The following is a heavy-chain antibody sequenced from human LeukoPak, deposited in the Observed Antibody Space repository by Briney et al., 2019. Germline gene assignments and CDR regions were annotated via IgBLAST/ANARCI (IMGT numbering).Heavy chain of an antibody. J-gene: IGHJ6*02. CDR1: GGTFSSYA. D-gene: IGHD2-21*02. Sequence: ASVKVSCKASGGTFSSYAISWVRQAPGQGLEWMGGIIPIFGTANYAQKFQGRVTITADKSTSTAYMELSSLRSEDTAVYYCARDQAHPYCGGDCYSGVGYYGMDVWGQGTTVTVSS. CDR3: ARDQAHPYCGGDCYSGVGYYGMDV. CDR2: IIPIFGTA. V-gene: IGHV1-69*06.